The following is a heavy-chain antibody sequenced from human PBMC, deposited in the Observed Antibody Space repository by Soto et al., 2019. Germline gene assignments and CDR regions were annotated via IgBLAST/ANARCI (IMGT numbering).Heavy chain of an antibody. CDR2: IYYSGST. J-gene: IGHJ5*02. CDR1: GGSVNIGTYY. V-gene: IGHV4-39*07. CDR3: ARVPAP. Sequence: PSETLSLTCTVPGGSVNIGTYYWSWIRQPPGKGLEWIGSIYYSGSTYYNPSLKSRVTISVDTSKNQFSLKLSSVTAADTAVYYCARVPAPWGQGTLVTVSS.